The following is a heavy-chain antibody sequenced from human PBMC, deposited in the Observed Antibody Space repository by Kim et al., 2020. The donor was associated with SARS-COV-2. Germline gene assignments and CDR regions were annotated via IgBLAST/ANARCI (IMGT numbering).Heavy chain of an antibody. CDR1: GFTFSTYG. J-gene: IGHJ4*02. D-gene: IGHD3-22*01. Sequence: GGSLRLSCAAYGFTFSTYGMSWVRQAPDKGLERVSVISGSGGTTYYSDSVKGRFTISRDNSKNTLYLQMNSLRAEDTAEYYCAKSNSGYYAYLDSWGQGILVTVSS. V-gene: IGHV3-23*01. CDR2: ISGSGGTT. CDR3: AKSNSGYYAYLDS.